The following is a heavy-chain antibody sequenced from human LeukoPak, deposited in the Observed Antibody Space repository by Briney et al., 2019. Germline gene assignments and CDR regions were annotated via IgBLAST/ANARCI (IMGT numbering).Heavy chain of an antibody. CDR1: GFTFSSYG. V-gene: IGHV3-30*18. D-gene: IGHD3-9*01. J-gene: IGHJ5*02. CDR3: AKDVTYYDILTGPGT. CDR2: ISYDGSNK. Sequence: GGSLRLSCAASGFTFSSYGMHWVRQAPGKGLEWVAVISYDGSNKYYADSVKGRFTISRDNSKNTLYLQMNSLRAEDTAVYYCAKDVTYYDILTGPGTWGQGTLVAVSS.